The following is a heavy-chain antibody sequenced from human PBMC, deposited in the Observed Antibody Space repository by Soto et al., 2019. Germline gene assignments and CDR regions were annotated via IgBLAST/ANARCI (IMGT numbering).Heavy chain of an antibody. CDR1: GGSISSYY. J-gene: IGHJ6*02. D-gene: IGHD3-3*01. Sequence: SETLSLTCTVAGGSISSYYWSWIRQPPGKGLEWIGYIDYSGSTNYNPSLKSRVTISVDTSKNQFSLKLSSVTAADTAVYYCARVDGHASDFWSGYQQNYYYYGMDVWGQGTTVTVSS. V-gene: IGHV4-59*01. CDR2: IDYSGST. CDR3: ARVDGHASDFWSGYQQNYYYYGMDV.